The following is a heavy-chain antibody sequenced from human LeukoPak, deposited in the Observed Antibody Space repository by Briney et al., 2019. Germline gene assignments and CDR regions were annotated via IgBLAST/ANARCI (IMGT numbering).Heavy chain of an antibody. Sequence: PSQTLSLTCTVSGGPISSGDYYWSWIRQPPGKGLEWIGYIYYSGSTYYNPSLKSRVTISVDTSKNQFSLKLSSVTAADTAVYYCARELYDSSGIKGYFDYWGQGTLVTVSS. D-gene: IGHD3-22*01. V-gene: IGHV4-30-4*01. CDR3: ARELYDSSGIKGYFDY. J-gene: IGHJ4*02. CDR2: IYYSGST. CDR1: GGPISSGDYY.